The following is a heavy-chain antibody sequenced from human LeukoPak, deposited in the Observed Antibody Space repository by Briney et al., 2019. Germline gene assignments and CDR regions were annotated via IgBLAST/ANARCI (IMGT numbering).Heavy chain of an antibody. D-gene: IGHD5-24*01. CDR3: AKEGRWLQLGGAFDI. J-gene: IGHJ3*02. Sequence: GSLRLSCAASGFTFSSYDMHWVRQAPGKGLEWVSVISSDENNNYYADSVKGRFTISRDNSKNTLYLQMSSLRPEDTAVYYCAKEGRWLQLGGAFDIWGQGRMVTVSS. CDR2: ISSDENNN. CDR1: GFTFSSYD. V-gene: IGHV3-30*18.